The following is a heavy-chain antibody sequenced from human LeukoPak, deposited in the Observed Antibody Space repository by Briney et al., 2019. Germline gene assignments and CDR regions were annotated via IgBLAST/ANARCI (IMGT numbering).Heavy chain of an antibody. Sequence: GGSLRLSCAASGFTFGTYSMNWVRQAPGKGLEWVSYISKSGNTIYYADSVKGRFTISRDNVKNSLYLQMNSLRAEDTAVYYCARGGIAEIKGDYWGQGTLVTVSS. D-gene: IGHD6-13*01. J-gene: IGHJ4*02. CDR3: ARGGIAEIKGDY. V-gene: IGHV3-48*01. CDR1: GFTFGTYS. CDR2: ISKSGNTI.